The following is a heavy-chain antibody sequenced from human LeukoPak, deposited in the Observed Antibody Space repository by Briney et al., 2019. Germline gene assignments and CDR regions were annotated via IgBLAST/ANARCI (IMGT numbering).Heavy chain of an antibody. CDR3: AKAVYGGIDDAFDI. V-gene: IGHV3-43D*03. CDR2: ISWDGGST. J-gene: IGHJ3*02. D-gene: IGHD4-23*01. Sequence: GGSLRLSCAASGFTFDDYAMHWVRQAPGKGLEWVSLISWDGGSTYYADSVRGRFTISKDNSKNSLYLQMNSLRAEDTALYYCAKAVYGGIDDAFDIWGQGTMVTVSS. CDR1: GFTFDDYA.